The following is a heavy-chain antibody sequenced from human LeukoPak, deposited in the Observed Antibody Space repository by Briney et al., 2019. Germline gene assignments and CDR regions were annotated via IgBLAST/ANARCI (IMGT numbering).Heavy chain of an antibody. CDR1: GFTFDDYA. D-gene: IGHD3-10*01. CDR2: INWNGHSI. V-gene: IGHV3-9*01. Sequence: GGSLRLSCTASGFTFDDYAMQWVRQAPGKGLEWVSGINWNGHSIGYADSVKGRFTISRDNAKNSLYLQMNSLTAEDTALYYCAKAGGIEGGLWFGRDTYYYLDVWGKGTTVTVSS. CDR3: AKAGGIEGGLWFGRDTYYYLDV. J-gene: IGHJ6*03.